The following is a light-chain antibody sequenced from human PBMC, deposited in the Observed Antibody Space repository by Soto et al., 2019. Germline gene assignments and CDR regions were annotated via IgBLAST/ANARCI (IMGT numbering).Light chain of an antibody. CDR2: AAS. V-gene: IGKV1-39*01. Sequence: DIQMTQSPSSLSASVGDRLTITCQASQSISTFLTWYQKRPGKAPKLLIFAASSLQRGVPSRFSGSGSGTDFTLTSRSLQPEDFATYFCLHTYSPPLTFGGGTKVEI. J-gene: IGKJ4*01. CDR1: QSISTF. CDR3: LHTYSPPLT.